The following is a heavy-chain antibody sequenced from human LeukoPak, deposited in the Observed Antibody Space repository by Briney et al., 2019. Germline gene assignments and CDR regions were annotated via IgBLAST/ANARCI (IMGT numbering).Heavy chain of an antibody. J-gene: IGHJ6*02. D-gene: IGHD3-10*01. Sequence: GGSLRLSCAASGFTFSNAWMSWVRQVPGKGLEWVGRIKSKTDGGTTDYTAPVKGRFTISRDDSKNTLYLQMNSLKTVDTAVYYCTTGPFDYYGSASYLANGMDVWGQGTTVTVSS. V-gene: IGHV3-15*01. CDR3: TTGPFDYYGSASYLANGMDV. CDR2: IKSKTDGGTT. CDR1: GFTFSNAW.